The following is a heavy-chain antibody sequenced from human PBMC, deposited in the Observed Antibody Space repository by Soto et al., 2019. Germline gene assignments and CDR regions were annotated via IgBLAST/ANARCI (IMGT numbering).Heavy chain of an antibody. V-gene: IGHV4-34*01. J-gene: IGHJ5*01. Sequence: PSETLSLTCAVYGGSFSGYYLSWIRQPPGKGLEWIGEINHSGSTNYNPSLKSRVTISVDTSKNQFSLKLSSVSAADTAVYFCAREGRLHWFESWGQGTLVTVSS. CDR3: AREGRLHWFES. CDR2: INHSGST. CDR1: GGSFSGYY.